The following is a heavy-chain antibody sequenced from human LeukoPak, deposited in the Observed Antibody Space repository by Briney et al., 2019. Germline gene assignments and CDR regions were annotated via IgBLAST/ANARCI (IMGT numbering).Heavy chain of an antibody. CDR3: ARTYCGGDCRGYYYHYYMDV. CDR2: FYTSGST. D-gene: IGHD2-21*02. J-gene: IGHJ6*03. CDR1: GGSISSYY. V-gene: IGHV4-4*08. Sequence: SETLSLTCTVSGGSISSYYWSWVRQPPGKGLEWIGRFYTSGSTNYNPSLKSRVTISVDTSKNQFSLKLSSVTAADTAVYYCARTYCGGDCRGYYYHYYMDVWGKGTTVTISS.